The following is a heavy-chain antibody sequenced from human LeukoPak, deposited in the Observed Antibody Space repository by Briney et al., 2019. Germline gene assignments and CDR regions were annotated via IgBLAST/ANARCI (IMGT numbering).Heavy chain of an antibody. CDR2: VSAYNGNK. D-gene: IGHD6-25*01. J-gene: IGHJ4*02. CDR3: ARVSHSSERYAY. V-gene: IGHV1-18*01. CDR1: GYTFTSYG. Sequence: ASVKVSCKASGYTFTSYGISWVRQAPGQGLEWMGWVSAYNGNKNYPQKPQGRVTITTDTSTSTAYMELRCLRSDDTAVYYCARVSHSSERYAYWGQGTLVTVSS.